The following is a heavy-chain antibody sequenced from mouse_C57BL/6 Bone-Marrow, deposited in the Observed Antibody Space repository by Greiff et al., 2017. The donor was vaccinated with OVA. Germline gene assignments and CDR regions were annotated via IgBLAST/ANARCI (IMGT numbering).Heavy chain of an antibody. V-gene: IGHV1-82*01. J-gene: IGHJ2*01. D-gene: IGHD2-3*01. Sequence: QVQLQQSGPELVKPGASVKISCKASGYAFSSSWMNWVKQRPGKGLEWIGRIYPGDGDTNYNGKFKGKATLTADKSSSTAYMQLSSLTSEDSAVYFCATDGYYPFDYWGQGTTLTVSS. CDR3: ATDGYYPFDY. CDR1: GYAFSSSW. CDR2: IYPGDGDT.